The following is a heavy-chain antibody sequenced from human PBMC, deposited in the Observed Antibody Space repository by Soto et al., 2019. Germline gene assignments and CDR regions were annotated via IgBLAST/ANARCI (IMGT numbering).Heavy chain of an antibody. J-gene: IGHJ5*02. Sequence: SGPTLVNPTDTLTLTCTVSGFSLSNAGMGVSWIRQPPGKALEWLAHIFSSDEKSYRTSLETRLTVSKDTSKSQVVLTMTNMDPLDTATYYCARAVDRAISDIWFDPWGQGTQVTVSS. V-gene: IGHV2-26*01. D-gene: IGHD5-18*01. CDR2: IFSSDEK. CDR1: GFSLSNAGMG. CDR3: ARAVDRAISDIWFDP.